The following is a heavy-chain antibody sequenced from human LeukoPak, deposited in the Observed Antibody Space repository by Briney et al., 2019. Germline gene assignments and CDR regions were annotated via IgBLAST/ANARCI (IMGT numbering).Heavy chain of an antibody. CDR2: IYYSGST. D-gene: IGHD1-26*01. V-gene: IGHV4-59*11. CDR1: GGSTDSHY. Sequence: SETLSLTCTVSGGSTDSHYWSWIRQPPGKGLEWIGYIYYSGSTNYNPSLKSRVTISVDTSKNQFSLKLSSVTAADTAVYYCARDSRPWELQDYYYYGMDVWGQGTTVTVSS. CDR3: ARDSRPWELQDYYYYGMDV. J-gene: IGHJ6*02.